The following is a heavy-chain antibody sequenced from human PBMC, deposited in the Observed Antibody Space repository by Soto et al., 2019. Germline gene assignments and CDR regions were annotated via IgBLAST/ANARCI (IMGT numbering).Heavy chain of an antibody. V-gene: IGHV1-24*01. CDR2: FDPEDGET. D-gene: IGHD1-7*01. Sequence: ASVKVSCKVSGYTLTELSMHWVRQAPGKRLEWMGGFDPEDGETIYAQKFQGRVTMTEDTSTDTAYMELSSLRSEDTAVYYCATRVGDGTTGYYYYMDVWGKGTTVTVSS. CDR3: ATRVGDGTTGYYYYMDV. J-gene: IGHJ6*03. CDR1: GYTLTELS.